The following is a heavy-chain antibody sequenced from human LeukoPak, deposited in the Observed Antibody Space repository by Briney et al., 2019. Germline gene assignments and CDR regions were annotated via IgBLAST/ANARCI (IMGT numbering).Heavy chain of an antibody. D-gene: IGHD2-2*01. CDR1: GFTFSSYA. CDR3: ARDTQYCSSTSCTPYYGMDV. CDR2: ISYDGSNK. Sequence: GGSLRLSCAASGFTFSSYAMHWVRQAPGKGLEWVAVISYDGSNKYYADSVKGRFTISRDNSKNTLNLQMNSLRAEDTAVYYCARDTQYCSSTSCTPYYGMDVWGQGTTVTVSS. V-gene: IGHV3-30-3*01. J-gene: IGHJ6*02.